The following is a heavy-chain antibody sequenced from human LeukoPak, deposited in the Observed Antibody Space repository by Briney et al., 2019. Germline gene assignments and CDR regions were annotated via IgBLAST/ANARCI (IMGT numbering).Heavy chain of an antibody. J-gene: IGHJ4*02. Sequence: GGSLRLSCAASGFTFSNYWMSWVRQAPGKELEWVANIKQDGSEIYYVDSVKGRFTISRDNAKNSLYLQMNSLRAEDTAVYYCVRDKLTGASRLDYWGQGTLLTVSS. CDR3: VRDKLTGASRLDY. V-gene: IGHV3-7*03. CDR2: IKQDGSEI. CDR1: GFTFSNYW. D-gene: IGHD7-27*01.